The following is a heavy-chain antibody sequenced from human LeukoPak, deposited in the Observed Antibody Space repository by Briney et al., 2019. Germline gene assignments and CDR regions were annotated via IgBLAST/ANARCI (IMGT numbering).Heavy chain of an antibody. D-gene: IGHD3-9*01. CDR2: TSYSGST. CDR1: GGSISSYY. Sequence: PSETLSLTCTVSGGSISSYYWSWIRQPPGKRLEWIGYTSYSGSTDYNPSLKSRVTMSVDTSKNQFSLKLSSVTAADTAVYYCGRRTYYDTLTGYTYWYFDPWGRGTLVTVSS. V-gene: IGHV4-59*01. J-gene: IGHJ2*01. CDR3: GRRTYYDTLTGYTYWYFDP.